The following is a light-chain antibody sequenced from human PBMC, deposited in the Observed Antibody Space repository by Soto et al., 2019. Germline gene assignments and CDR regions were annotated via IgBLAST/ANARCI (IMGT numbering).Light chain of an antibody. CDR1: SSDVGASNF. CDR2: EVT. J-gene: IGLJ1*01. V-gene: IGLV2-14*01. CDR3: ISYISSTTPLYV. Sequence: QSALTQPASVSGSPGQSITTSCTGTSSDVGASNFVSWYQQHPGKAPKLLIYEVTKRPSGVSNRFSGSKSGYTASLTISGLQSEDEAAYYCISYISSTTPLYVFGTGTKLTVL.